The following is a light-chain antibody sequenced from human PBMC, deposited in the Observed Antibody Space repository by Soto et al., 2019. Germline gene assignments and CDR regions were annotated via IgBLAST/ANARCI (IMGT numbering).Light chain of an antibody. CDR3: QHRPNWPRLT. Sequence: EIVLTQSPATLSLSPGERATLSCRASQSVSSYLAWYQQKPGQAPRLLIYDASNRATGIPARFSGSGSGTDFALTISSREPEHFAVYYCQHRPNWPRLTFGGGTKVEIK. V-gene: IGKV3-11*01. CDR1: QSVSSY. J-gene: IGKJ4*01. CDR2: DAS.